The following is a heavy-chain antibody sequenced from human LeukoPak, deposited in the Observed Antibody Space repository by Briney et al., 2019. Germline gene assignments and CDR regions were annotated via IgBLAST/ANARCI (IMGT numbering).Heavy chain of an antibody. V-gene: IGHV4-34*01. CDR3: ARGGPRVYYYYYYMDV. Sequence: PSETLSLTCGAYGGSLSGYYWNWIRQSPGKGLEWIGEVNHSGSTNYNPSLKSRVTISLNTSTNQFSLSLTSVTAADTAVYYCARGGPRVYYYYYYMDVWGKGTSVTVSS. CDR1: GGSLSGYY. CDR2: VNHSGST. J-gene: IGHJ6*03.